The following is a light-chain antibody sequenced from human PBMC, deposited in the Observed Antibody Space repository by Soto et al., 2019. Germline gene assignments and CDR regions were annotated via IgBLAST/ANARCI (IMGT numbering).Light chain of an antibody. V-gene: IGKV3-15*01. CDR1: QSFSSN. J-gene: IGKJ1*01. CDR2: GTS. Sequence: ELVMTQSPATLSVSPGERATLSCRASQSFSSNVAWYQQKPGQAPRLLIYGTSTRVTGIPARFSGSGSGTELNLTISSLQSEDFAVYYCQQYGSWTFGQGTTGDIK. CDR3: QQYGSWT.